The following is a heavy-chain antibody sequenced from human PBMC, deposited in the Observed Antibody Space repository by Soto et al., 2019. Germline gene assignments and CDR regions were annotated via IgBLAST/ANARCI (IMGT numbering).Heavy chain of an antibody. CDR2: IYYSGST. CDR1: GGSISSSSYY. V-gene: IGHV4-39*01. CDR3: ATWGLDRRYCSSTSCFVKAAMGFDY. J-gene: IGHJ4*02. D-gene: IGHD2-2*01. Sequence: QLLESGPGLVKPSETLSLTCTVSGGSISSSSYYWGWIRQPPGKGLEWIGSIYYSGSTYYNPSLKSRVTISVDTSKNQFSLKLSSVTAADTAVYYCATWGLDRRYCSSTSCFVKAAMGFDYWGQGTLVTVSS.